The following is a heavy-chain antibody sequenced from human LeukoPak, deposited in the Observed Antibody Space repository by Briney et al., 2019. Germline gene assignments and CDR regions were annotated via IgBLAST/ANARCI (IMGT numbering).Heavy chain of an antibody. Sequence: GSLRLSCAASGFTFSSYAMGWVRQAPGKGLEWVSAISGSGGTTYYADSVKGRFTISRDNSKNTVYLQMNSLRAEDTAIYYCAKDYTSGWKDFDSWGQGALVTVSS. D-gene: IGHD6-19*01. J-gene: IGHJ4*02. CDR2: ISGSGGTT. CDR1: GFTFSSYA. CDR3: AKDYTSGWKDFDS. V-gene: IGHV3-23*01.